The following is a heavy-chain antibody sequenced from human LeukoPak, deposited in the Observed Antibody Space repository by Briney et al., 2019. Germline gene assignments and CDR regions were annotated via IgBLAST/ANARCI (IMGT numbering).Heavy chain of an antibody. D-gene: IGHD3-22*01. V-gene: IGHV3-21*01. CDR2: ISSSSSYI. J-gene: IGHJ4*02. CDR3: AVDYRGFYDSSGHLVY. CDR1: GFTFSSYS. Sequence: GGSLRLSCAASGFTFSSYSMNWVRQAPGKGLEWVSSISSSSSYIYYADSVKGRFTISRDNAKNSLYLQMNSLRAEDTAVYYCAVDYRGFYDSSGHLVYWGQGTLVTVSS.